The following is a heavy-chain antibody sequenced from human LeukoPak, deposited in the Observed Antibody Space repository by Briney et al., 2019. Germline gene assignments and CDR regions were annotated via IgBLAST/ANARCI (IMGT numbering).Heavy chain of an antibody. J-gene: IGHJ4*02. CDR3: ALSSRIAAAGTLDY. Sequence: ASVKVSCKASGYTFTSYDINWVRQATGQGLEWMGWMNPNSGNTGYAQKFQGRVTMTRNTSISTAYMELSSLRSEDTAVYYCALSSRIAAAGTLDYWGQGTLVTVSS. CDR1: GYTFTSYD. CDR2: MNPNSGNT. D-gene: IGHD6-13*01. V-gene: IGHV1-8*01.